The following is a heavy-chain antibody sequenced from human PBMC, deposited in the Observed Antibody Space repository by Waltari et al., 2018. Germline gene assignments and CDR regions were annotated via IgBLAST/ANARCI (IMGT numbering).Heavy chain of an antibody. J-gene: IGHJ3*02. CDR3: ATMDDAFDI. CDR2: IYYSGST. V-gene: IGHV4-39*01. Sequence: QLQLQESGPGLVKPSETLSLTCTVAGGSISSSSYYWGWIRQPPGKGLEWIGSIYYSGSTYYNPALKSRVTISVDTSKNQFSLKLSSVTAADTAVYYCATMDDAFDIWGQGTMVTVSS. D-gene: IGHD3-10*01. CDR1: GGSISSSSYY.